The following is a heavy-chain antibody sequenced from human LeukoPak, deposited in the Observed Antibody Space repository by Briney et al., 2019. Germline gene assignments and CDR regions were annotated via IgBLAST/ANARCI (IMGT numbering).Heavy chain of an antibody. J-gene: IGHJ4*02. Sequence: PGGSLTLSCAVSGFTFSSYSMNWLRQAPGKGLEWVSYISSSSSIIYYADSVKGRFTISRDNAKNSVYLQMNSLRAEDTAVYYCARDRDSSGYYHGYWGQGTLVTVSS. D-gene: IGHD3-22*01. CDR3: ARDRDSSGYYHGY. CDR1: GFTFSSYS. V-gene: IGHV3-48*04. CDR2: ISSSSSII.